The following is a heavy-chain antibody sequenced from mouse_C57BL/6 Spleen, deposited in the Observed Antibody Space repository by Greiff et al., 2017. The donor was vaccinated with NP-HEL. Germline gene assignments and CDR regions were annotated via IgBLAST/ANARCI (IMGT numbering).Heavy chain of an antibody. CDR2: IYPGDGDT. Sequence: LKESGASVKISCKASGYAFSSYWMNWVKQRPGKGLEWIGQIYPGDGDTNYNGKFKGKATLTADKSSSTAYMQLSSLTSEDSAVYFCARGGSSFYYFDYWGQGTTLTVSS. CDR3: ARGGSSFYYFDY. CDR1: GYAFSSYW. J-gene: IGHJ2*01. V-gene: IGHV1-80*01. D-gene: IGHD1-1*01.